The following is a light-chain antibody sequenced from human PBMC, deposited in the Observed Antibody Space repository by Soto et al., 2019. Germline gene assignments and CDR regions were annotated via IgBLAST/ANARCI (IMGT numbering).Light chain of an antibody. CDR3: QQVNNYPLT. Sequence: DIQMTQSPSSLSASVGDRVNITCRASQSITRYLNWYQQKPGKAPKLLIYAASTLQSGVPSRFSGSGSGTDFTLTISSLQPEDFATYYCQQVNNYPLTFGGGTKVDIK. CDR1: QSITRY. J-gene: IGKJ4*01. CDR2: AAS. V-gene: IGKV1-9*01.